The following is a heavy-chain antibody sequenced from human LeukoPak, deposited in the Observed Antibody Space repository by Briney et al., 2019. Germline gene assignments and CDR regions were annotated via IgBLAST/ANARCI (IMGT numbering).Heavy chain of an antibody. CDR2: INHSGST. J-gene: IGHJ4*02. CDR3: ARHRSKWLQSSFDY. CDR1: GVSFSGYY. D-gene: IGHD5-24*01. V-gene: IGHV4-34*01. Sequence: EPSETLSLTCAVYGVSFSGYYWSWIRQPPGKGLEWIGEINHSGSTNYNPSLKSRVTISVDTSKNQFSLKLNSVTAADTAVYYCARHRSKWLQSSFDYWGQGTLVTVSS.